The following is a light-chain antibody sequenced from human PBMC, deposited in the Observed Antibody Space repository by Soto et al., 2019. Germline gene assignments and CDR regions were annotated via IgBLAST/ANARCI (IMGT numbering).Light chain of an antibody. CDR2: TAS. CDR1: HTINIY. J-gene: IGKJ1*01. Sequence: DILMTQSPSSLSASVGDRVTIACRSSHTINIYLNWYQQKPGQAPKLLIHTASTVHSGVPSRFSGSGSGTDFTISIKNLQPEDISTYYCQKSYSSVRTFCQGTKVEL. CDR3: QKSYSSVRT. V-gene: IGKV1-39*01.